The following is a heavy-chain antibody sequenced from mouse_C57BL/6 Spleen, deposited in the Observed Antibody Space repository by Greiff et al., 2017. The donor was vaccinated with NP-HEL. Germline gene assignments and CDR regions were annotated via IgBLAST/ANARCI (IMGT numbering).Heavy chain of an antibody. CDR2: ISNGGGST. V-gene: IGHV5-12*01. CDR3: ASPITTVVDYAMDY. CDR1: GFTFSDYY. Sequence: EVHLVESGGGLVQPGGSLKLSCAASGFTFSDYYMYWVRQTPEKRLEWVAYISNGGGSTYYPDTVKGRFTISRDNAKNTLYLQMSRLKSEDTAMYYCASPITTVVDYAMDYWGQGTSVTVSS. D-gene: IGHD1-1*01. J-gene: IGHJ4*01.